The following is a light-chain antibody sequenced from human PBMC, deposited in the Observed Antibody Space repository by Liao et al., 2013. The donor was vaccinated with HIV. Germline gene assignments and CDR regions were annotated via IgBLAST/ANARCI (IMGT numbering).Light chain of an antibody. CDR1: DIGSES. CDR2: HDN. Sequence: SYVLTQPPSVSVAPGRAATLTCGGDDIGSESVHWYQRKPGQAPVVLIFHDNDRPSGNPERLSASNSGNTATLTISRVEAADEADYYCQVWDSSSDDPYVFGTGTEALRP. V-gene: IGLV3-21*01. CDR3: QVWDSSSDDPYV. J-gene: IGLJ1*01.